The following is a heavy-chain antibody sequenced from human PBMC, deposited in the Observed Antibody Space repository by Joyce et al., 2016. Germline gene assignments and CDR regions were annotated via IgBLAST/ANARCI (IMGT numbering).Heavy chain of an antibody. CDR1: GGSISSDDYY. D-gene: IGHD3-16*01. V-gene: IGHV4-39*01. CDR2: MSYRGRP. Sequence: LQLQESGPGLVKPSETLSLTCTVSGGSISSDDYYWGWIRQPPGKWLEWIGSMSYRGRPFHNPALTSRVNISMATSKSQFSLKLNAVAAADTAVYFCTGLTKTAQGGAGFMDGWGPGTTVAVSS. J-gene: IGHJ6*02. CDR3: TGLTKTAQGGAGFMDG.